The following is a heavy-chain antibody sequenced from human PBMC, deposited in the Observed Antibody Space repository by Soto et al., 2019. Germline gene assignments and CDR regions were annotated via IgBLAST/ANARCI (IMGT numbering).Heavy chain of an antibody. CDR2: ISSSSSYI. D-gene: IGHD2-15*01. CDR3: ARAGYCSGGSCPPCYWYFDL. J-gene: IGHJ2*01. CDR1: GFTFSSYS. Sequence: EVQLVESGGGLVKPGGSLRLSCAASGFTFSSYSMNWVRQAPGKGLEWVSSISSSSSYIYYADSVKGRFTISRDNAKNSLYLQMNSLRAEDTAVYYCARAGYCSGGSCPPCYWYFDLWGRGTLVTVSS. V-gene: IGHV3-21*01.